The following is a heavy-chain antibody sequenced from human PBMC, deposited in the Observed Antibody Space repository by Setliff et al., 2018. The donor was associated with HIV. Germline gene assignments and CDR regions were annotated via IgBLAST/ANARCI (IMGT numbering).Heavy chain of an antibody. CDR2: IHHSGSA. Sequence: SETLSLTCAVSGYSISDGYYWGWIRQPPGKGPEWIGSIHHSGSAHFNPSLKSRVAMSVDTSENQFSLRLSSVTAADTAVYYCATLAAAGESYDYWGQGSLVTVSS. CDR1: GYSISDGYY. J-gene: IGHJ4*02. D-gene: IGHD6-13*01. CDR3: ATLAAAGESYDY. V-gene: IGHV4-38-2*01.